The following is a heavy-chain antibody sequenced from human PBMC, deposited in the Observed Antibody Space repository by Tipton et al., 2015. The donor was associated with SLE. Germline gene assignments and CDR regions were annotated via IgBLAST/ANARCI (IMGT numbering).Heavy chain of an antibody. CDR3: TSRRSTMATTPFDD. CDR2: INHFSGT. V-gene: IGHV4-34*01. D-gene: IGHD4/OR15-4a*01. Sequence: TLSLTCSVYGASFNGYYWTWVRQPPGKGLEWIGEINHFSGTKYNPSLKSRVTISVVTSKNQFSLKLSSVTAADTGLYYCTSRRSTMATTPFDDWGQGTLVTVSS. J-gene: IGHJ4*02. CDR1: GASFNGYY.